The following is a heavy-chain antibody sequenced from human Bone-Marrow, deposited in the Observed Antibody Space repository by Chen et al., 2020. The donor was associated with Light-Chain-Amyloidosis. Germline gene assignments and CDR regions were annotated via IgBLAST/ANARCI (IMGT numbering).Heavy chain of an antibody. CDR1: GASIISSEYY. D-gene: IGHD2-21*01. J-gene: IGHJ3*01. CDR3: ARGPSEVEWGVVKSAFAFDF. CDR2: IFRGDIT. V-gene: IGHV4-39*07. Sequence: QVQLQESGPGLVKPSETLSLICTVSGASIISSEYYWGWMRQAPGKGLEWIGSIFRGDITYYTSSLKSRVTLSVDTSNNHISLRLRSVTAGDTAIYYCARGPSEVEWGVVKSAFAFDFWGQGTMVTVSS.